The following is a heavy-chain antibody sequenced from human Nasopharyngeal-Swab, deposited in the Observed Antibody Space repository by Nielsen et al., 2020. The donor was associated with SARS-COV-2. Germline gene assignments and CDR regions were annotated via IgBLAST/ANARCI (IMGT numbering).Heavy chain of an antibody. CDR2: ISYNGSNK. J-gene: IGHJ4*02. Sequence: GESLKISCAASGFNFRSSGMHWVRQAPGKGLEWVAVISYNGSNKYYADSVKGRFTISRDNSKNTLYLQMNSLRAEDTAVYYCAKDLNTMIVFWGQGTLVTVSS. D-gene: IGHD3-22*01. V-gene: IGHV3-30*18. CDR1: GFNFRSSG. CDR3: AKDLNTMIVF.